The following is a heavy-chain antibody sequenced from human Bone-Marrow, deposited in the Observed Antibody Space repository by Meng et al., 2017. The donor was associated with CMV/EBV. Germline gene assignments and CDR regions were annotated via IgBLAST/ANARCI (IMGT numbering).Heavy chain of an antibody. D-gene: IGHD2-2*01. Sequence: ASVKVSCKASGYTFTSYDISWVRQATGQGLEWMGWMNPNSGNTGYAQKFQGRVTMTRNTSTSTAYMELSSLRSEDTAVYYCARAIVEPAPILGDDAFAIWGQGKMVNVSS. V-gene: IGHV1-8*02. CDR2: MNPNSGNT. CDR1: GYTFTSYD. CDR3: ARAIVEPAPILGDDAFAI. J-gene: IGHJ3*02.